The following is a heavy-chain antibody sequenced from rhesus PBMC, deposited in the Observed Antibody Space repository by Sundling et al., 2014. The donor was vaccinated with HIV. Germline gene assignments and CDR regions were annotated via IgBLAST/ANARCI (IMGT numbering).Heavy chain of an antibody. Sequence: QVQLQESGPAVVKPSETLSLTCAVSGGSITDYYYWRWIRQAPGKGLEWIGHISGSAGNTDYNPSLKSRVTISTDTSKNQFSLKLSSVTAADTAVYYCATDPPXELEDYYGLDSWGQGVVVTVSS. D-gene: IGHD1-1*01. J-gene: IGHJ6*01. CDR3: ATDPPXELEDYYGLDS. CDR1: GGSITDYY. V-gene: IGHV4-173*01. CDR2: ISGSAGNT.